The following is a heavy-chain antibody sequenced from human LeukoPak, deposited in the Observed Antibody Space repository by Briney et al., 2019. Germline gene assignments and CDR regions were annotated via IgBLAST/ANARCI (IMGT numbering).Heavy chain of an antibody. CDR3: AKPGISMIVVVTNFDH. Sequence: GGSLRLSCAASGFNVSNNYMSWVRQAPGKGLEWVSVIYSGGGTYYADSVKGRFTISRDTFKNMVYLQMNSLRPEDTAVYYCAKPGISMIVVVTNFDHWGQGTLVTVSS. D-gene: IGHD3-22*01. J-gene: IGHJ5*02. V-gene: IGHV3-53*05. CDR2: IYSGGGT. CDR1: GFNVSNNY.